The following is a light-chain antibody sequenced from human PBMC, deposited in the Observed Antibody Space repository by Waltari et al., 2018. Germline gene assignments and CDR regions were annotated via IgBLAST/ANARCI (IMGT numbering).Light chain of an antibody. CDR3: SSYTSSSTLGI. V-gene: IGLV2-14*01. CDR1: SSDVGGYNF. J-gene: IGLJ2*01. Sequence: QSALTQPASVSGSPGQSITISCTGTSSDVGGYNFVSWYQQHPGNAPKLIIYEVSYRPSGVSNRFSGSKSGNTAYLTISGLQAEDEADYYCSSYTSSSTLGIFGGGTKLTVL. CDR2: EVS.